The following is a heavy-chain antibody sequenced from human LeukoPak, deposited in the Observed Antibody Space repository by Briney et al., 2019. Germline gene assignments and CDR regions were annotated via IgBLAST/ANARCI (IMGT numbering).Heavy chain of an antibody. CDR2: IHDSGKT. V-gene: IGHV4-39*07. D-gene: IGHD6-19*01. CDR3: ARDWLGGSTGWYHDAFDV. Sequence: PSETLSLTCNVSGGAIGASAYYWAWARQLPGKGLEWIGSIHDSGKTYYKSSLQSRVTISVDTSKKQVSLRLSSVTAADTAVYYCARDWLGGSTGWYHDAFDVWGQGTVVAVSS. J-gene: IGHJ3*01. CDR1: GGAIGASAYY.